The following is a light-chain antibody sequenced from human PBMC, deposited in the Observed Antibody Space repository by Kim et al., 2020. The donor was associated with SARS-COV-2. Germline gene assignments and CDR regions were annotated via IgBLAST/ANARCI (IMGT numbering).Light chain of an antibody. CDR1: SFNIGTNV. V-gene: IGLV1-44*01. Sequence: GQRVTISCSGSSFNIGTNVVDWYQHLPRTAPKLLMFGNNKRPSGVPDRFSGAKSGTSASLDISGVQSEDEATYYCAAWDGRLNGPVFGGGTQLTVL. CDR2: GNN. CDR3: AAWDGRLNGPV. J-gene: IGLJ3*02.